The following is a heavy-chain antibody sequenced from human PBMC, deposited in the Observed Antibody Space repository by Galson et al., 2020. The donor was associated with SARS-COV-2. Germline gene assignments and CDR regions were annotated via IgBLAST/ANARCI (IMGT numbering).Heavy chain of an antibody. CDR1: GGSISSYY. CDR2: IYYSGST. D-gene: IGHD3-16*01. CDR3: ARTSMIPLYYYYYGMDV. Sequence: ASETLSLTCTVSGGSISSYYWSWIRQPPGKGLEWIGYIYYSGSTNYHPSLKSRVTISVDTSKNQFSLKLSSVTAADTAVYYCARTSMIPLYYYYYGMDVWGQGTTVTVSS. J-gene: IGHJ6*02. V-gene: IGHV4-59*01.